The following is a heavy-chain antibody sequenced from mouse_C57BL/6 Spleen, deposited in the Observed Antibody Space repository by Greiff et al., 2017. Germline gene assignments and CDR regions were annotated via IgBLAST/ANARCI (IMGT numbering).Heavy chain of an antibody. V-gene: IGHV1-52*01. J-gene: IGHJ4*01. CDR2: IDPSDSET. CDR1: GYTFTSYW. Sequence: QVQLQQSGAELVRPGSSVKLSCKASGYTFTSYWMHWVKQRPIQGLEWIGNIDPSDSETHYNQKFKDKATLTVDKSSSTAYMQLSSLTSEDSAVYYCARRTAQAGAMDYWGQGTSVTVAS. CDR3: ARRTAQAGAMDY. D-gene: IGHD3-2*02.